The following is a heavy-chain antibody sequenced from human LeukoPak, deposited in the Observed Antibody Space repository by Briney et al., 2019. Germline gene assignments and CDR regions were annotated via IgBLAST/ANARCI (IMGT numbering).Heavy chain of an antibody. CDR1: GYTFTGYY. V-gene: IGHV1-2*02. CDR2: INPNSGGT. D-gene: IGHD3-3*01. CDR3: TSSNLRLDDFWSGYFG. Sequence: ASVKVSCKASGYTFTGYYMHWVRQAPGQGLEWMGWINPNSGGTNYAQKFQGRVTMTRDTSISTAYMELSRLRSDDTAVYYCTSSNLRLDDFWSGYFGWGQGTLVTVSS. J-gene: IGHJ4*02.